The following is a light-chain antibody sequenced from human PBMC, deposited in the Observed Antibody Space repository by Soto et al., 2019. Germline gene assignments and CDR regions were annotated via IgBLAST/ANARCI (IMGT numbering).Light chain of an antibody. V-gene: IGLV6-57*02. CDR2: EDN. Sequence: NFMLTQPHSVSESPGKTVTISCTGSSGSIASNYVQWYQQRPGSAPTTVIYEDNQRPSGVTDRFSGSIDSSSNSASLTISGLKTDDEADYYCQSYDSSNQRVFGGGTQLTVL. J-gene: IGLJ2*01. CDR3: QSYDSSNQRV. CDR1: SGSIASNY.